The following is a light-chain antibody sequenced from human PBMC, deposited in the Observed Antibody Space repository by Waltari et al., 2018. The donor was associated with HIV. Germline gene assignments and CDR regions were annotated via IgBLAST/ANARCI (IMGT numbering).Light chain of an antibody. CDR1: RSNIRTTD. J-gene: IGLJ3*02. V-gene: IGLV1-47*01. CDR3: DAWDNSLSGRV. CDR2: RNN. Sequence: QSVLTQPPSASWTPGQRVTISCSARRSNIRTTDMYWFQHLPGTAPKLLIYRNNQRPSGVPDRFTGSKSGTSASLAISGLRSEDEADYYCDAWDNSLSGRVFGGGTKLTVL.